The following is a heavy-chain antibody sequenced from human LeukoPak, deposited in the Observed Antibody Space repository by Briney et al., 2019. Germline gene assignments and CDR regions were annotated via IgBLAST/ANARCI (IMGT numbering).Heavy chain of an antibody. CDR1: GGSISSSSYY. J-gene: IGHJ4*02. CDR2: IYHSGST. Sequence: SETLSLTCTVSGGSISSSSYYWGWIRQPPGKGLEWIGYIYHSGSTYYNPSLKSRVTISVDRSKNQFSLKLSSVTAADTAVYYCASTSIAAAGTRPFDYWGQGTLVTVSS. D-gene: IGHD6-13*01. CDR3: ASTSIAAAGTRPFDY. V-gene: IGHV4-39*07.